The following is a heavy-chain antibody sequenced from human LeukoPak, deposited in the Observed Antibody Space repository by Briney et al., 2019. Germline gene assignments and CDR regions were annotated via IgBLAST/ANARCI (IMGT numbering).Heavy chain of an antibody. V-gene: IGHV4-34*01. D-gene: IGHD1-26*01. CDR3: ARTGSYHLTLYYYYYMDV. CDR1: GGSFSGYY. J-gene: IGHJ6*03. CDR2: INHSGST. Sequence: SETLSLTCAVYGGSFSGYYWSWIRQPPGKGLEWIGEINHSGSTNYNPSLKSRVTISVDTSKNQFSLKLSSVTAADTAMYYCARTGSYHLTLYYYYYMDVWGKGTTVTVSS.